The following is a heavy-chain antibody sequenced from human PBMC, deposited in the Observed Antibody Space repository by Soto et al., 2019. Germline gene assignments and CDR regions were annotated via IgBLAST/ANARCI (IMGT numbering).Heavy chain of an antibody. CDR3: ARELYCSGGSCYSGFWFDP. J-gene: IGHJ5*02. Sequence: ASVKVSCKASGYTFTSYDINWVRQATGQGLEWMGWMNPNSGNTGYAQKFQGRVTMTRNTSISTAYMELSSLRSEDTAVYYCARELYCSGGSCYSGFWFDPWGQGTLVTVSS. CDR1: GYTFTSYD. D-gene: IGHD2-15*01. V-gene: IGHV1-8*01. CDR2: MNPNSGNT.